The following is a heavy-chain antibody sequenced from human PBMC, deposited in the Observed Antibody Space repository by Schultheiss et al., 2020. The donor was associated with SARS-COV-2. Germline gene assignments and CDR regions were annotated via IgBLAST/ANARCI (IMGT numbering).Heavy chain of an antibody. CDR2: INHSGGT. V-gene: IGHV4-34*01. CDR3: AKDRGTVTQGSSDY. CDR1: GGSFSDYY. J-gene: IGHJ4*02. Sequence: SQTLSLTCAVYGGSFSDYYWSWIRQSPGEGLEWIGEINHSGGTNYIPSLKSRVTMSVDTSKNQFSLKLSSVTAADTAVYYCAKDRGTVTQGSSDYWGQGTLVTVSS. D-gene: IGHD4-17*01.